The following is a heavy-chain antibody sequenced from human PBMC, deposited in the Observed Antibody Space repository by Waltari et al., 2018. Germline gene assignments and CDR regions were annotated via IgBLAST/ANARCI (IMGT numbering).Heavy chain of an antibody. D-gene: IGHD2-15*01. V-gene: IGHV1-2*02. J-gene: IGHJ6*02. CDR2: INPKWGGT. CDR3: ARGGSGGKDYYYGMDV. Sequence: QVQLVQSGAEVKKPGASVKVSCKASGYTFTGYYMHWVRQAPGKGLEGMGRINPKWGGTKYAQKFQGRVTMTRDTSISTAYMELSRLRADDTAVYDCARGGSGGKDYYYGMDVWGQGTTVTVSS. CDR1: GYTFTGYY.